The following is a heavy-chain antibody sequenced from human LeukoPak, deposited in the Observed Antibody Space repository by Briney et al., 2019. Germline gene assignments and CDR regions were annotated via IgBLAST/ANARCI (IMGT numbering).Heavy chain of an antibody. CDR3: ARRSTNGPPYYLEY. Sequence: SETLSLTCAVSGGSISSGGYSWSWIRQPPGKGLEWIGYIYYSGSTNYNPSLKSRVSISVDTSNNQLSLKLNSVTAADTAVYYCARRSTNGPPYYLEYWGQGTPVTVSS. D-gene: IGHD1/OR15-1a*01. CDR1: GGSISSGGYS. V-gene: IGHV4-61*08. J-gene: IGHJ4*02. CDR2: IYYSGST.